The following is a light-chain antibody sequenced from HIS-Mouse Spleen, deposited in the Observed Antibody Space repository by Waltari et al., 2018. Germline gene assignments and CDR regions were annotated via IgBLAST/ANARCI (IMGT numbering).Light chain of an antibody. J-gene: IGLJ3*02. CDR3: CSYAGSSTWV. V-gene: IGLV2-23*01. CDR1: VRELGRYNL. Sequence: QSALTQPASVSGSPGQSITTPLTGTVRELGRYNLVPWYQQHPGKAPKLMIYEGSKRPSGVSNRFSGSKSGNTASLIISGLQAEDEADYYCCSYAGSSTWVFGGGTKLTVL. CDR2: EGS.